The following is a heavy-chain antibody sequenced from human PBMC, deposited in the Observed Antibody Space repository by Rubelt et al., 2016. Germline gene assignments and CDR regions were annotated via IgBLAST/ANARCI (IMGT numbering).Heavy chain of an antibody. D-gene: IGHD4-23*01. CDR3: ARGNSAEY. V-gene: IGHV4-30-2*01. CDR2: IYHNGRP. Sequence: QLQLQESGSGLVKPSQTLSLTCAVSGGSISSGGYSWSWIRQPPGKGLEWIGYIYHNGRPYYNPSLNSRVTISIDRSKNQFSLMLSAVTAADTAVYYCARGNSAEYWGQGTLVTVSS. CDR1: GGSISSGGYS. J-gene: IGHJ4*02.